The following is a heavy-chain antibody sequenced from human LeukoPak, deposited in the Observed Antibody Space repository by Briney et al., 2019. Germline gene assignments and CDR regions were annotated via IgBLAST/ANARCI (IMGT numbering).Heavy chain of an antibody. Sequence: GGSLRLSCAASGFTVSSNYISWVRQAPGKGLEWVSIIYSGGSTYYADSVKGGFTISRDSSKNTLYLQMNSLRAEDTAVYYCASGGGSSANYSYDYMDVWGKGTTVTVSS. J-gene: IGHJ6*03. CDR1: GFTVSSNY. CDR3: ASGGGSSANYSYDYMDV. CDR2: IYSGGST. D-gene: IGHD6-6*01. V-gene: IGHV3-66*02.